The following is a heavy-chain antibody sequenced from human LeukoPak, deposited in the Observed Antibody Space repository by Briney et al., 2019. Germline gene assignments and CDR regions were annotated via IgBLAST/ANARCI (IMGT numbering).Heavy chain of an antibody. J-gene: IGHJ3*02. Sequence: SETLSLTCTVSGGSISSSSYYWSWIRQPPGKGLEWIGEINHSGSTNYNPSLKSRVTISVDTSKDQFSLKLSSVTAADTAVYYCARSSYAFDIWGQGTMVTVSS. D-gene: IGHD6-6*01. CDR2: INHSGST. CDR3: ARSSYAFDI. CDR1: GGSISSSSYY. V-gene: IGHV4-39*07.